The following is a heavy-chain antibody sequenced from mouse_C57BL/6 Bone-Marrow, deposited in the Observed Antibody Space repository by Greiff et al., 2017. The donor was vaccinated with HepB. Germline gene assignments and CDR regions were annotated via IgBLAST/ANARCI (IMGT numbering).Heavy chain of an antibody. CDR1: GFNIKDYY. D-gene: IGHD1-1*01. J-gene: IGHJ4*01. V-gene: IGHV14-1*01. Sequence: EVQLQQSGAELVRPGASVKLSCTASGFNIKDYYMHWVKQRPEQGLEWIGRIDPEDGDTEYAPKFQGKATMTADTSSNTAYLQLSSLTSEDTAVYYCTPFITTVVATGRAMDHWGQGTSVTVSS. CDR3: TPFITTVVATGRAMDH. CDR2: IDPEDGDT.